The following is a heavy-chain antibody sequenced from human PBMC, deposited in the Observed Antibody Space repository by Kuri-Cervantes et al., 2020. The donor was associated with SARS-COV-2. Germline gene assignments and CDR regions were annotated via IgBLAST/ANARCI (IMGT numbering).Heavy chain of an antibody. CDR2: IYHSGST. D-gene: IGHD6-13*01. CDR1: GYSISSGYY. V-gene: IGHV4-38-2*02. J-gene: IGHJ4*02. Sequence: SETLSLTCTVSGYSISSGYYWGWIRQPPGKGLEWIGSIYHSGSTYYNPSLKSRVTISVDTSKNQFSLKLSSVTAADTAVYYCARVGRAGPFDYWVQGTLVTVSS. CDR3: ARVGRAGPFDY.